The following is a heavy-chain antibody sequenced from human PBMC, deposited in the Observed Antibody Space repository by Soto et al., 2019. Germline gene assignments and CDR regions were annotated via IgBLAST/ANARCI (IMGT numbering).Heavy chain of an antibody. Sequence: QVQLVQSGAEVKKPGASVQVSCKTSGYTFTSYAIHWVRQAPGQRLEWMGWINAGNGNTKYSQKLQGRVTITRDTSARTVYLDLSSLRSEDTAVYYCAKEIRPSGDSCWDHWGQGTLITVSS. D-gene: IGHD2-15*01. J-gene: IGHJ4*02. CDR2: INAGNGNT. CDR1: GYTFTSYA. CDR3: AKEIRPSGDSCWDH. V-gene: IGHV1-3*01.